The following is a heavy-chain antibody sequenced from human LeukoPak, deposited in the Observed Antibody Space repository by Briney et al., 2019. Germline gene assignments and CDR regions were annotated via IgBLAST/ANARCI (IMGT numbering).Heavy chain of an antibody. CDR1: GYTFTSYG. CDR3: ASLVGAIDGDYFDY. V-gene: IGHV1-18*01. J-gene: IGHJ4*02. D-gene: IGHD1-26*01. Sequence: ASVKVSCKASGYTFTSYGISWVRQAPGQGLEWMGWISAYDGNTNYAQKLQGRVTMTTDTSTSTAYMELRSLRSDDTAEYYCASLVGAIDGDYFDYWGQGTLVTVSS. CDR2: ISAYDGNT.